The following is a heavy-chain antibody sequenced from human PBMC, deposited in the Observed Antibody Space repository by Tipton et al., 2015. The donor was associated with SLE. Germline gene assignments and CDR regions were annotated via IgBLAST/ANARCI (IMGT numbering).Heavy chain of an antibody. CDR3: ASGYDFWSGMDV. CDR1: GYTFTGYY. J-gene: IGHJ6*04. D-gene: IGHD3-3*01. V-gene: IGHV1-2*02. CDR2: VSPNSGGT. Sequence: QLVQSGPEVKKPGASVKVSCKASGYTFTGYYIHWVRQAPGQGLEWMGWVSPNSGGTNYAQNFQGRVTMTSDTSVSTAYMELSRLTADDTALYYCASGYDFWSGMDVWGKGTTVTVSS.